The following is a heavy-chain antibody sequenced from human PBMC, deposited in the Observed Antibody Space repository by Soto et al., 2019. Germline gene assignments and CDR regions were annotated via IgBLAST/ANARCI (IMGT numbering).Heavy chain of an antibody. Sequence: QVQLVQSGAEVKKPGASVKVSCKASGYTFTSYGISWVRQAPGQGLEWMGWISAYNGNTNYAQKLQGRVTMTTDTSTSTAYMELRGLRSDDTAVYYCARDLHGSGSYGLDYYGMDVWGQGTTVTVSS. J-gene: IGHJ6*02. CDR2: ISAYNGNT. CDR3: ARDLHGSGSYGLDYYGMDV. D-gene: IGHD3-10*01. V-gene: IGHV1-18*04. CDR1: GYTFTSYG.